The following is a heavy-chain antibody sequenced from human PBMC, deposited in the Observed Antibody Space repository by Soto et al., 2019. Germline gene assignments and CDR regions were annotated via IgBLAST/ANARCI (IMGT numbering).Heavy chain of an antibody. Sequence: QVQLQESGPGLVKPSQTLSLTCSVSGGSISNSNYYWSWIRQHPGKGLEWIGYIYYSGSTYYNPSLKSRVTISIDTSENQFSLKLSSVTAADTAVYYCATHYRIGVIAVAGYFDYWGQGTLVTVSS. CDR3: ATHYRIGVIAVAGYFDY. CDR1: GGSISNSNYY. J-gene: IGHJ4*02. V-gene: IGHV4-31*03. CDR2: IYYSGST. D-gene: IGHD6-19*01.